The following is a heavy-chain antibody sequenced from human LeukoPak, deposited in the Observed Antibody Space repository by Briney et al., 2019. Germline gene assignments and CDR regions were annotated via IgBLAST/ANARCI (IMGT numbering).Heavy chain of an antibody. D-gene: IGHD3-10*01. V-gene: IGHV3-7*01. J-gene: IGHJ4*02. CDR1: GGSISSSSYY. CDR3: ARKGSQWEFLVDY. CDR2: IKQDGSEK. Sequence: PSETLSLTCIVSGGSISSSSYYWGWIRQPPGKGLEWVANIKQDGSEKYYVDSVKGRFTISRDNAKNSLYLQMNSLRAEDTAVYYCARKGSQWEFLVDYWGQGTLVTVSS.